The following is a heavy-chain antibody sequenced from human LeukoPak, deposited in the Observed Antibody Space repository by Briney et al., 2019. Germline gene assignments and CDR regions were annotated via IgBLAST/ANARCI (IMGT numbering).Heavy chain of an antibody. Sequence: PGGSLRLSCAASGFTVSSSYMSWVRQAPGKGLEWVSVIYSGGSTYYADSVKGRFAISRDNSKNTLYLQMNSLRAEDTAVYYCARAHRFGELAYWGQGTLVTVSS. CDR1: GFTVSSSY. V-gene: IGHV3-53*01. D-gene: IGHD3-10*01. CDR3: ARAHRFGELAY. CDR2: IYSGGST. J-gene: IGHJ4*02.